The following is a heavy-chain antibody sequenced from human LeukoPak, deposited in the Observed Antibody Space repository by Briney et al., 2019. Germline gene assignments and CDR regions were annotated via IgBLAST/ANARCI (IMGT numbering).Heavy chain of an antibody. V-gene: IGHV3-23*01. D-gene: IGHD3-10*01. CDR3: ARGQYGSGKDI. CDR2: INDRGIAT. Sequence: GGSLRLSCAASGFTFSNYAMSWVRQAPGKGLEWVSTINDRGIATYYADSVKGRFTISRDNSKNSLNLQMNSLRAEDTAVYYCARGQYGSGKDIWGQGTMVTVSS. CDR1: GFTFSNYA. J-gene: IGHJ3*02.